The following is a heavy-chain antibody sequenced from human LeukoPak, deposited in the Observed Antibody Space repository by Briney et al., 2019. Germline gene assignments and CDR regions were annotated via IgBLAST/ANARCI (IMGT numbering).Heavy chain of an antibody. J-gene: IGHJ4*02. CDR3: ARGHYDVLAASYKWTPDY. D-gene: IGHD3-9*01. CDR1: GFTFSSYS. V-gene: IGHV3-21*01. Sequence: GGSLRLSCAASGFTFSSYSFNWVRQAPGKGLEWVSSITSGGDYIYYADSVKGRFTTSRDNAKISLSLQLNSLRVEDTAVYYCARGHYDVLAASYKWTPDYWGQGTLVTVSS. CDR2: ITSGGDYI.